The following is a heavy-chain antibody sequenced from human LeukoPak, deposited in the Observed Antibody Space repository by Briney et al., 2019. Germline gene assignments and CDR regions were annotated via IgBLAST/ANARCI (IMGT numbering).Heavy chain of an antibody. CDR1: GGSISSHY. Sequence: SETLSLTCTVPGGSISSHYWSWIRQPPGKGLGWIGYIYDSRSDNGNANHKGRVTNSGDTSTNQFSLKLISVTAADSAVYDCASSYRYCSGGSCSYYFDYWGQGTLVTVSS. CDR2: IYDSRSD. D-gene: IGHD2-15*01. CDR3: ASSYRYCSGGSCSYYFDY. V-gene: IGHV4-59*11. J-gene: IGHJ4*02.